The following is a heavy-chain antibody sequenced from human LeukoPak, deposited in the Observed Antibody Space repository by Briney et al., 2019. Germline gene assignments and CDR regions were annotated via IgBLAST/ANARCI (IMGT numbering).Heavy chain of an antibody. J-gene: IGHJ4*02. CDR1: GGSISSYY. Sequence: SETLSLTCTVSGGSISSYYWSWIRQPPGKGLEWIGSIYYSGSTYYNPSLKSRVIISVDTSKNQFSLKLSSVTAADTAVYYCARQNPSSLFDYWGQGTLVTVSS. D-gene: IGHD6-13*01. V-gene: IGHV4-59*05. CDR2: IYYSGST. CDR3: ARQNPSSLFDY.